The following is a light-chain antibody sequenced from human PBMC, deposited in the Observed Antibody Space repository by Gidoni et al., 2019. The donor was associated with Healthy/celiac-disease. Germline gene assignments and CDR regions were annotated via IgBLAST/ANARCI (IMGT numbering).Light chain of an antibody. V-gene: IGKV1-5*03. J-gene: IGKJ2*01. CDR2: KAS. Sequence: DLQMTPSPSTLSASVGDRVTITCRASQSISSWLAWYQQKPGKAPKLLIYKASSLESGVPSRFSGSGSGTEFTLTISSLQPDDFATYYCQQYNSYSRTFGQGTKLEIK. CDR3: QQYNSYSRT. CDR1: QSISSW.